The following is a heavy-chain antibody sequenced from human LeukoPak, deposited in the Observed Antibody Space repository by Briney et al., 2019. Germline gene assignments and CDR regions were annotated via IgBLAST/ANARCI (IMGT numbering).Heavy chain of an antibody. V-gene: IGHV1-2*02. CDR2: IYPYSGDT. D-gene: IGHD6-6*01. J-gene: IGHJ3*02. Sequence: SVKLSCKPSGYTVTGYYIHWVRHAPGQGHEWIGWIYPYSGDTNYAQNFRGRVTMIRETSIRKAYMVLRSLKSDATAVYYCARERNSGSSLDIWGQGTMLTVSS. CDR3: ARERNSGSSLDI. CDR1: GYTVTGYY.